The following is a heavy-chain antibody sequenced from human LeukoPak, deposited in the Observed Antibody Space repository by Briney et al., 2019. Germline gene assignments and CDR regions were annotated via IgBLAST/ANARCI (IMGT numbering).Heavy chain of an antibody. J-gene: IGHJ4*02. CDR2: ISRNSGMR. CDR1: GFSFDDHA. V-gene: IGHV3-9*01. Sequence: GGSLRLSCAASGFSFDDHAMHWVRQVPGKGLQWVSGISRNSGMRDYADSVKGRFTISRDNAKNSLYLEMDSLRAEDTALYYCARDKNGAKSWAFDYWGQGSLVIVSP. D-gene: IGHD4/OR15-4a*01. CDR3: ARDKNGAKSWAFDY.